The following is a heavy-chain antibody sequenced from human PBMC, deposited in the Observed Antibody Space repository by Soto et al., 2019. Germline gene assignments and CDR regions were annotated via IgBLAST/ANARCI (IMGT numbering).Heavy chain of an antibody. Sequence: GSLRLSCTASGFTFGDYAMSWFRQAPGKGLEWVGFIRSKAYGGTTEYAASVKGRFTISRDDSKSIAYLQMNSLKTEDTAVYYCTRDGEGYYYASGPYNWFDPWGQGTLVTVSS. J-gene: IGHJ5*02. CDR1: GFTFGDYA. V-gene: IGHV3-49*03. CDR3: TRDGEGYYYASGPYNWFDP. CDR2: IRSKAYGGTT. D-gene: IGHD3-10*01.